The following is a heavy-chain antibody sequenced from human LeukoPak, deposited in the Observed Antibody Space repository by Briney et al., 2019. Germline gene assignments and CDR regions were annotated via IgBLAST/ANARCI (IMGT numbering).Heavy chain of an antibody. V-gene: IGHV4-59*08. CDR2: ICYSGTT. CDR1: GGSISNYC. J-gene: IGHJ6*02. Sequence: PSETLSLTCTVSGGSISNYCWIWIRQPPGKGLEWIGYICYSGTTNYNPPLKSRVTISVDRSKNQFSLKLISVPAADTAVYYCARGPHCSTSSCYGYYYYGMDVWGQGPTVTVSS. D-gene: IGHD2-2*01. CDR3: ARGPHCSTSSCYGYYYYGMDV.